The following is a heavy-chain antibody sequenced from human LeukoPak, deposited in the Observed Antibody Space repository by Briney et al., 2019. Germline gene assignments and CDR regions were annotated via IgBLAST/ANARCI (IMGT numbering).Heavy chain of an antibody. CDR2: IIPILGIA. CDR1: GGTFSSYA. D-gene: IGHD3-22*01. V-gene: IGHV1-69*04. Sequence: SVKVSCKASGGTFSSYAISWVRQAPGQGLEWMGMIIPILGIANYAQKFQGRVTITADKSTSTAYMELSSLRSEDTAVYYCASPYDSSGYWAADAFDIWGQGTMVTVSS. CDR3: ASPYDSSGYWAADAFDI. J-gene: IGHJ3*02.